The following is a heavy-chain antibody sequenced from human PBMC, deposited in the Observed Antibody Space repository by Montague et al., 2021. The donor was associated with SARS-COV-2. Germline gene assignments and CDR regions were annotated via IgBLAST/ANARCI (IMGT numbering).Heavy chain of an antibody. D-gene: IGHD6-13*01. CDR2: IYNSGST. CDR3: ARVGRGSSWYEVAFDI. CDR1: GGSISRYS. V-gene: IGHV4-59*01. Sequence: SETLSLTCTVSGGSISRYSWTWIRQPPGKGLEWIGYIYNSGSTXXXPSXXXPVTISVDTSKNQFSLKLSSVAAADTAVYYCARVGRGSSWYEVAFDIWGQGTMVTVSS. J-gene: IGHJ3*02.